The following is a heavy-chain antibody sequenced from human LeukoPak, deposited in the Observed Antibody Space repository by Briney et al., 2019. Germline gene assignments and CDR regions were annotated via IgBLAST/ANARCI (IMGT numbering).Heavy chain of an antibody. V-gene: IGHV3-11*01. Sequence: SGGSLRLSCAASGFTFSDYYMSWIRQAPGKGLEWVSYISSSGSTIYYADSVKGRFTISRGNAKNSLYLQMNSLRAEDTAVYYCARDSSYSGYGYFDYWGQGTLVTVSS. D-gene: IGHD5-12*01. CDR1: GFTFSDYY. J-gene: IGHJ4*02. CDR3: ARDSSYSGYGYFDY. CDR2: ISSSGSTI.